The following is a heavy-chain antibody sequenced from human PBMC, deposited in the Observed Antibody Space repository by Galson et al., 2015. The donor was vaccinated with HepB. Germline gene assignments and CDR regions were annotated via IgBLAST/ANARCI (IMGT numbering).Heavy chain of an antibody. Sequence: CAISGDSVSSNSAAWNWIRQSPSRGLEWLGRTYYRSKWYNDYAVSVKSRITINPDTSKNQFSLQLNSVTPEDTAVYYCASSESNSQARSHFGYWGQGTLVTVSS. V-gene: IGHV6-1*01. D-gene: IGHD3-10*01. CDR3: ASSESNSQARSHFGY. CDR1: GDSVSSNSAA. J-gene: IGHJ4*02. CDR2: TYYRSKWYN.